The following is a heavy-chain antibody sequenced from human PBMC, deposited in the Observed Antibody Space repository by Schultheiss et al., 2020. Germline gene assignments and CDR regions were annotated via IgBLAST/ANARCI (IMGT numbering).Heavy chain of an antibody. CDR1: GGSFSGYY. D-gene: IGHD2-21*02. CDR2: IWYDGSNK. Sequence: LSLTCAVYGGSFSGYYWSWIRQPPGKGLEWVAVIWYDGSNKYYADSVKGRFTISRDNSKNTLYLQMNSLRAEDTAVYYCAKGTAVVVTDWGQGTLVTVSS. CDR3: AKGTAVVVTD. V-gene: IGHV3-33*06. J-gene: IGHJ4*02.